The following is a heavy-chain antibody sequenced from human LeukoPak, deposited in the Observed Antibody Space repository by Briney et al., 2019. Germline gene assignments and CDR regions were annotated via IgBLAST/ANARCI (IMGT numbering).Heavy chain of an antibody. CDR1: GDSMSSTSYY. J-gene: IGHJ4*02. V-gene: IGHV4-39*07. D-gene: IGHD1-1*01. Sequence: SETLSLTCTVSGDSMSSTSYYWGWIRQPPGKGLEWIGSIYYTGSTYYNPSLNSRVTISIDTSKRQFSLKLTSVTAADTAVYYCVRQLGYFDYWGQGTLVTVSS. CDR2: IYYTGST. CDR3: VRQLGYFDY.